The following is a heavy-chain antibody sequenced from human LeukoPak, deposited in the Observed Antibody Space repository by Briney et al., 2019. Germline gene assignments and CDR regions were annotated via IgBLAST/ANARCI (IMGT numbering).Heavy chain of an antibody. V-gene: IGHV3-23*01. CDR2: ISGSGDAT. J-gene: IGHJ5*01. D-gene: IGHD6-19*01. Sequence: PGGSLRLSCAASGFTFSSYVMSWVRQAPGKGLEWVTAISGSGDATYYADSVKGRFTISRDNSKNTLYLHMNTLRAEDTAVYYCAKYRHSQWLGPFDSWGQGTLVTVSS. CDR3: AKYRHSQWLGPFDS. CDR1: GFTFSSYV.